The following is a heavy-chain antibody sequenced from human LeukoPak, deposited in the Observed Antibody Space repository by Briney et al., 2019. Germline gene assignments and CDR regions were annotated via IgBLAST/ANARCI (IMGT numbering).Heavy chain of an antibody. CDR3: AGSYNDAFDI. CDR2: IYYSGST. J-gene: IGHJ3*02. V-gene: IGHV4-59*08. D-gene: IGHD1-26*01. CDR1: GGSISSYY. Sequence: SETLSLTCTVSGGSISSYYWSWIRQPPGKGLEWIGYIYYSGSTNYNPSLKSRVTISVDTSKNQFSLKLSSVTAADTAVYYCAGSYNDAFDICGQGTMVTVSS.